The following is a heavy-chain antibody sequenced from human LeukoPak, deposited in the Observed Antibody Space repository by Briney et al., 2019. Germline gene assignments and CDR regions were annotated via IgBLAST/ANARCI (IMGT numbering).Heavy chain of an antibody. CDR2: IYYSGST. J-gene: IGHJ5*02. CDR1: GGSISSYY. CDR3: ARGTTTVTTTGFDP. D-gene: IGHD4-17*01. Sequence: SETLSLTCTVSGGSISSYYWSWIRQPPGKGLEWIGYIYYSGSTNYNPSLKSRVTISLDTSKNQFSLKLSSVTAADTAVYYCARGTTTVTTTGFDPWGQGTLVTVSS. V-gene: IGHV4-59*12.